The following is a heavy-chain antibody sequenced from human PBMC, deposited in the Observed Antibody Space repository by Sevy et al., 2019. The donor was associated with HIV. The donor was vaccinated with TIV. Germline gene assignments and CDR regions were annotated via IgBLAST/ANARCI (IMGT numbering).Heavy chain of an antibody. V-gene: IGHV3-23*01. D-gene: IGHD3-10*01. CDR2: ISGSGGST. CDR1: GFTFSSYA. Sequence: GGSLRLSCAASGFTFSSYAMSWVRQAPGNGLEWVSAISGSGGSTYYADSVKGRFTISRDNSKNTLYLQMNSLRAEDTAVYYCAKDLGITMVRGVIIRASQYDYWGQGTLVTVSS. J-gene: IGHJ4*02. CDR3: AKDLGITMVRGVIIRASQYDY.